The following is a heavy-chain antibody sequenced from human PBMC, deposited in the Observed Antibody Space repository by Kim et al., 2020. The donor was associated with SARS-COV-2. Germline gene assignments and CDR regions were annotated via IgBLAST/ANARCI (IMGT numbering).Heavy chain of an antibody. V-gene: IGHV1-69*01. Sequence: AQKFQGRVTITADESTSTAYMELSSLRSEETAVYYCARVSAYDSSGYYFDYWGQGTLVTVSS. D-gene: IGHD3-22*01. J-gene: IGHJ4*02. CDR3: ARVSAYDSSGYYFDY.